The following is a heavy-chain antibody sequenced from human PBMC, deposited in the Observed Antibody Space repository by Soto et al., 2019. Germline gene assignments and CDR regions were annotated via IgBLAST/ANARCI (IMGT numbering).Heavy chain of an antibody. J-gene: IGHJ5*02. CDR2: ISGSGGST. V-gene: IGHV3-23*01. CDR3: AKERDSSSSYNWFDP. Sequence: ESGGGLVQPGGSLRLSCAASGITFTNYAMTWVRQAPGKGLEWVSAISGSGGSTYYADSVRGRFTISRDNSKNTLYLQMNSLRAEDTAVYYCAKERDSSSSYNWFDPWGQGTLLTVSS. D-gene: IGHD6-6*01. CDR1: GITFTNYA.